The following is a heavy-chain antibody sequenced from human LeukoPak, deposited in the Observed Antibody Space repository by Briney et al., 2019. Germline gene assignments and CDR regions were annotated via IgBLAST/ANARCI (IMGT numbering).Heavy chain of an antibody. Sequence: KPLETLSLTCTVSGGSISSSNYYWGWIRQPPGKGLEWIGSIYYSGSTYYNPSLKSRVTISVDTSKNQFSLNLSSVTAADTAVYYCARRRIVATIDYWGQGTLVTVSS. V-gene: IGHV4-39*01. CDR3: ARRRIVATIDY. CDR2: IYYSGST. D-gene: IGHD5-12*01. J-gene: IGHJ4*02. CDR1: GGSISSSNYY.